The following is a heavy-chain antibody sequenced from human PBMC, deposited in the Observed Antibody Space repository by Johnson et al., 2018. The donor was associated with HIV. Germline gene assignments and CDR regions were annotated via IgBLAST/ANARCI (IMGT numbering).Heavy chain of an antibody. CDR2: ISFDGKLK. Sequence: QVQLVESGGGVVQPGRSLRLSCAASGFTFSTYAMHWVRQAPGKGPEWVAVISFDGKLKKYADSVKGRFTISRDNSKNTLYLQMNSLRAEDTAVYYCAREGGWHIVVVTTIEGAFDIWGQGTMVTVSS. CDR3: AREGGWHIVVVTTIEGAFDI. CDR1: GFTFSTYA. D-gene: IGHD2-21*02. J-gene: IGHJ3*02. V-gene: IGHV3-30*04.